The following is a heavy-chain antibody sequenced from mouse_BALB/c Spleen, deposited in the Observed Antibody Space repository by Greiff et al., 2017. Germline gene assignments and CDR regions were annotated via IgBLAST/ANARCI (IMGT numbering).Heavy chain of an antibody. CDR1: GFTFSSYA. J-gene: IGHJ4*01. D-gene: IGHD2-4*01. V-gene: IGHV5-9-3*01. Sequence: EVQLQESGGGLVKPGGSLKLSCAASGFTFSSYAMSWVRQTPGKRLEWVATISSGGSYTYYPDSVKGRFTITRDYAKNTLYLQMSSLMSEDTAMYYCARREYDSPMDYWGQGTSVTVSS. CDR2: ISSGGSYT. CDR3: ARREYDSPMDY.